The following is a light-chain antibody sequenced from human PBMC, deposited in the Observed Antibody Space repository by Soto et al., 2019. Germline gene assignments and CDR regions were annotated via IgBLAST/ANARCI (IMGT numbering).Light chain of an antibody. J-gene: IGLJ2*01. CDR3: CSYAGSSTVV. V-gene: IGLV2-23*01. CDR2: EGS. Sequence: QSALTQPASVSGSPGQSITISCTGTSSDVGSYNLVSWYQQHPGKAPKLMIYEGSKRPSGVSNRFSCSKSGNTASLTISGPQAEDEADYYCCSYAGSSTVVFGGGTKLTVL. CDR1: SSDVGSYNL.